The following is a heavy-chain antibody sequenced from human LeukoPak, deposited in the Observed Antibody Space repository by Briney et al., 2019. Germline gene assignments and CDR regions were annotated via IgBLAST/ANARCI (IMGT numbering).Heavy chain of an antibody. CDR1: GFTFSSYA. J-gene: IGHJ4*02. CDR2: ISGSGHST. D-gene: IGHD6-13*01. V-gene: IGHV3-23*01. CDR3: AREAQGIAAAGTLDY. Sequence: PGGSLRLACAASGFTFSSYAMSWVRQAPGKGLEWVSAISGSGHSTFYADSVKGRFTISRDNFKNVLYLEMSSLRAEDTAVYYCAREAQGIAAAGTLDYWGQGTLVTVSS.